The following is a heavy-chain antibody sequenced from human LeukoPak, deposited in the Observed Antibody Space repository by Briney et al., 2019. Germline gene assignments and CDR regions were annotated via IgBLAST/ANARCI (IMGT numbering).Heavy chain of an antibody. Sequence: GGSLRLSCAASGFTFSSYGMHWVRQAPGKGLEWVAVISYDGSNKYNADSVKGRFTISRDNSKNTLYQQMNSLRDEDTAVYFCAKYGSYNYYDRSPDYWGQGTLVT. CDR2: ISYDGSNK. J-gene: IGHJ4*01. CDR3: AKYGSYNYYDRSPDY. CDR1: GFTFSSYG. D-gene: IGHD3-22*01. V-gene: IGHV3-30*18.